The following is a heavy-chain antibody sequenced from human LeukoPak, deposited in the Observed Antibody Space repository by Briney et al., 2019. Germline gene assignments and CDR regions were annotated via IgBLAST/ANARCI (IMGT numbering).Heavy chain of an antibody. D-gene: IGHD3-16*01. Sequence: GGSLRLSCAASRFTFSSYWMNWARQAPGKGLEWVASINHNGNVNYYVDSVKGRFTVSRDNAKNSLYLQMSNLRAEDTAVYFCARGGGLDVWGQGATVTVSS. CDR3: ARGGGLDV. CDR2: INHNGNVN. V-gene: IGHV3-7*03. CDR1: RFTFSSYW. J-gene: IGHJ6*02.